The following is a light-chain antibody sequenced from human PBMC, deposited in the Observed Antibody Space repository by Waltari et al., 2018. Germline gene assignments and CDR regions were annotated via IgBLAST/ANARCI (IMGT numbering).Light chain of an antibody. CDR3: ISYTNTYTLGL. J-gene: IGLJ3*02. Sequence: QSITISCTGSGSDIGAYDFVSWYQQSPGKPPKLIIYDVSTRPSEVSNRFSGSKSGNTASLAISGLQAEDEADYYCISYTNTYTLGLFGGGTKLTVL. CDR1: GSDIGAYDF. V-gene: IGLV2-14*03. CDR2: DVS.